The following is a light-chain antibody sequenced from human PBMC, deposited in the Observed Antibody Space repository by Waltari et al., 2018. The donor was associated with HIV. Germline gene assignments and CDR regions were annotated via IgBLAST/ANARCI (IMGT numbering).Light chain of an antibody. CDR2: DVT. CDR1: TSNVATYDY. J-gene: IGLJ2*01. Sequence: QSALTQPRSVSGSPGQSVSISCTGTTSNVATYDYVSWYQLHPGKAPKLMIYDVTKQPSGFPDRFSGSKSGNTASLTISGLQAEDEADYYCCSYAGSQTFVFGGGTTLTVL. CDR3: CSYAGSQTFV. V-gene: IGLV2-11*01.